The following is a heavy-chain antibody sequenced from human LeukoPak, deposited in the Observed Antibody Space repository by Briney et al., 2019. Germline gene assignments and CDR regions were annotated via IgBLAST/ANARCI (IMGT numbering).Heavy chain of an antibody. CDR2: ISYDGSNK. CDR3: ARAIVATIGGGNY. CDR1: GFTFSSYA. Sequence: PGGSLRLSCAAPGFTFSSYAIHLVRPAPGQGLGGVAVISYDGSNKYYADSVKGRFTISRDNSKNTLYLQMNSLRAEDTAVYYCARAIVATIGGGNYWGQGTLVTVSS. J-gene: IGHJ4*02. V-gene: IGHV3-30-3*01. D-gene: IGHD5-12*01.